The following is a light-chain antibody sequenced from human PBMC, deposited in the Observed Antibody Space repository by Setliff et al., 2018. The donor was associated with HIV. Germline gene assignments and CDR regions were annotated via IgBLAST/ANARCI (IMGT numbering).Light chain of an antibody. CDR1: SSDGGGYNY. CDR3: SSSRSSTIEV. J-gene: IGLJ1*01. Sequence: QSVLTQPASVSGSPGQSITISCTGTSSDGGGYNYVSWYQQHPGKAPKLMIYGVSKRPSGVSDRFSGSKSGNTASLTISGLQAEDEADYYCSSSRSSTIEVFGTGTKVTVL. V-gene: IGLV2-14*01. CDR2: GVS.